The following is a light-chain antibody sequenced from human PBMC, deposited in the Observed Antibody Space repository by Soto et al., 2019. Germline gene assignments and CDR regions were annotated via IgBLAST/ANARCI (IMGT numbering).Light chain of an antibody. J-gene: IGLJ1*01. CDR1: SSDNGGYNY. CDR2: DVS. CDR3: CSYAGTTHV. V-gene: IGLV2-11*01. Sequence: QSALTQPPSVSGSPGQSVTISCTGTSSDNGGYNYVSWYQQLPGKAPKLMIYDVSKRPSGVPDRFSGSNSGNTASLTISGLQAEDEADYYCCSYAGTTHVFGTGTKLTVL.